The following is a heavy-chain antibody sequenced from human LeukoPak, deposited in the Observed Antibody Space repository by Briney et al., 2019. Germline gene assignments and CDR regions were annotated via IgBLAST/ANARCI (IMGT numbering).Heavy chain of an antibody. D-gene: IGHD3-22*01. V-gene: IGHV4-4*07. J-gene: IGHJ2*01. Sequence: SETLSLTCTVSGGSISSSCWSWIRQRGGQGLGWIGRISAGGSTTYTPSLKSRVTMSADTSKNQFSLSLSSVTAADTAVYFCARGGDISGYSVTNWYFDLWGRGTLVTVSS. CDR3: ARGGDISGYSVTNWYFDL. CDR1: GGSISSSC. CDR2: ISAGGST.